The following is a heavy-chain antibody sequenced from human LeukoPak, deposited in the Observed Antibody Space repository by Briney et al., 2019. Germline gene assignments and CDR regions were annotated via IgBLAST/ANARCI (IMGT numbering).Heavy chain of an antibody. CDR3: ARDLLGTTSKNY. CDR2: ISSSGSTI. D-gene: IGHD4-17*01. V-gene: IGHV3-48*03. J-gene: IGHJ4*02. Sequence: PGGSLRLSCAASGFTFSTYEMNWVRQAPGKGLEWVSYISSSGSTIYYAESVKGRFTISRDNAKNSLYLQMNSLRAEDTAVYYCARDLLGTTSKNYWGQGTLVTVSS. CDR1: GFTFSTYE.